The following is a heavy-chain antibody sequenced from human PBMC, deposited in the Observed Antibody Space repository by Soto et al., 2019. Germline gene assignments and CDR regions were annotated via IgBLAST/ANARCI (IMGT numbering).Heavy chain of an antibody. CDR3: AREVPYGYSRFDY. J-gene: IGHJ4*02. D-gene: IGHD5-18*01. CDR2: VNAGNDNT. Sequence: QVHLVQSGAEVKKPGASVKVSCKTSGYTFTNNVIHWVRQAPGQRLEWMGWVNAGNDNTKWSREFQGRLTLTKDPSATKAYMELSSLTSEETAIYFCAREVPYGYSRFDYWGQGTLVTVSS. V-gene: IGHV1-3*01. CDR1: GYTFTNNV.